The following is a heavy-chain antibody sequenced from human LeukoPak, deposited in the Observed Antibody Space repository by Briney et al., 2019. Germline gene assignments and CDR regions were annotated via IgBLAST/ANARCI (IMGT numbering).Heavy chain of an antibody. J-gene: IGHJ4*02. D-gene: IGHD3-16*02. CDR1: GFTFSSYS. Sequence: GGSLRLSCAASGFTFSSYSMNWVRQAPGKGLEWVSSISSSSSYIYYADSVKGRFTISRDNAKNSLYLQMNSLRAEDTAVYYCARAQRTMITFGGVIVFDYWGQGTLVTVSS. CDR3: ARAQRTMITFGGVIVFDY. V-gene: IGHV3-21*01. CDR2: ISSSSSYI.